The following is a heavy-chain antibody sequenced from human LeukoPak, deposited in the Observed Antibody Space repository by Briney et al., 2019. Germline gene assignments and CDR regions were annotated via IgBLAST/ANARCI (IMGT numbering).Heavy chain of an antibody. CDR1: GGSISNYY. J-gene: IGHJ4*02. Sequence: PSETLSLTCTVSGGSISNYYWSWIRQPPGKGLEWIGYISYSGSTDYNPSLRSRVTISVDTSKNQFSLKLSSVTAADTAVYYCARSMLSWREFDCWGQGTLVTVSS. CDR2: ISYSGST. D-gene: IGHD2-21*01. V-gene: IGHV4-59*01. CDR3: ARSMLSWREFDC.